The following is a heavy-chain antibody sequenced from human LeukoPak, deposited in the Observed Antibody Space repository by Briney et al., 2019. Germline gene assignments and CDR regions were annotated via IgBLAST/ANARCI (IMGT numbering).Heavy chain of an antibody. J-gene: IGHJ4*02. CDR3: ARLGGWLQPFDY. V-gene: IGHV4-59*01. D-gene: IGHD5-24*01. Sequence: SETLSLTCTVSGGSISLYYWSWIRQPPGKGLEWIAYVYYTGDANYNPSLKSRVTISVDTSKNQFSLKLGSVTAADTAVYYCARLGGWLQPFDYWGQGTLVTVSS. CDR2: VYYTGDA. CDR1: GGSISLYY.